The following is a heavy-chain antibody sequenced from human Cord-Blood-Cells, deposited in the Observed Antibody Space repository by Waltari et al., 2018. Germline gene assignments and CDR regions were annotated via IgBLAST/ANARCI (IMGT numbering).Heavy chain of an antibody. V-gene: IGHV4-31*03. Sequence: QVQLQESGPGLLKPSQTLSLTCTVSGGSLSRGGYSWSWFRQHPGKALEWIGYIYYSGSTYYNPSLKSRVTISVDTSKNKFSLKLSSVTAADTAVYYCARGSVGGYAFDIWGQGTMVTVSS. J-gene: IGHJ3*02. D-gene: IGHD3-10*01. CDR3: ARGSVGGYAFDI. CDR1: GGSLSRGGYS. CDR2: IYYSGST.